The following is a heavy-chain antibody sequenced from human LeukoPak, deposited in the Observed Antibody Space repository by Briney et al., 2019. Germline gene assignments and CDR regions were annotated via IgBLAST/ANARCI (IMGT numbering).Heavy chain of an antibody. CDR1: GFTFSNAW. CDR2: IKSKTDGGTP. V-gene: IGHV3-15*01. Sequence: GGSLRLSCAASGFTFSNAWMSWVRQAPGKGLEWVGRIKSKTDGGTPDYAAPVKGRFTISRDDSKNTLYLQMNSLKTEDTAVYYCTTVDYDSSGYVSYWGQGTLVTVSS. J-gene: IGHJ4*02. D-gene: IGHD3-22*01. CDR3: TTVDYDSSGYVSY.